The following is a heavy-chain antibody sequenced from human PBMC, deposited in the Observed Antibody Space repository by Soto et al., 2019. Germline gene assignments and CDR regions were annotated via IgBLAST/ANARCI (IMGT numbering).Heavy chain of an antibody. Sequence: QVQLVQSGAEVKKPGSSVKVSCKASGGTFSSYAISWVRQAPGQGLEWMGGIIPIFGTANYAQKFQGRVTITADESTSTAYMELSSLRSEDTAVYYCARGKVYCSSTRCYKGPMTDWGQGTLVTVCS. D-gene: IGHD2-2*02. CDR2: IIPIFGTA. V-gene: IGHV1-69*01. CDR3: ARGKVYCSSTRCYKGPMTD. CDR1: GGTFSSYA. J-gene: IGHJ4*02.